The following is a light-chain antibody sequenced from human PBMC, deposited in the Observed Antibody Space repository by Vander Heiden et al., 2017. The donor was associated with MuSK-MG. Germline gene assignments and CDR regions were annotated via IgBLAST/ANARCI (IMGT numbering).Light chain of an antibody. V-gene: IGLV1-40*01. CDR1: STNIGGGFD. CDR2: GNN. CDR3: QSYDSSLSDWV. J-gene: IGLJ3*02. Sequence: QSVLTQPPPASRAPGQRVTISCTGSSTNIGGGFDVPWYQQLPGTAPKLLIYGNNNRPSGVPARISGSKSGTSASLAITGLQAEDEADYYCQSYDSSLSDWVFGGGTKLTVL.